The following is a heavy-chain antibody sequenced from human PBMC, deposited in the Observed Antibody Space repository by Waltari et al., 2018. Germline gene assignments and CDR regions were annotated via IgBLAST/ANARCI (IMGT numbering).Heavy chain of an antibody. J-gene: IGHJ4*02. Sequence: EVQLVESGGSVVRPGGSLRLSCAASGFPFGDSGMCWVRQAPGKGLEWVSGFNWNGGSTAYADSVKGRFTMSRDNAKNSLHLQMKSLRAEDTALYYCARWLGAYAYSLFDYWGQGTPVTVSS. CDR2: FNWNGGST. CDR3: ARWLGAYAYSLFDY. CDR1: GFPFGDSG. D-gene: IGHD3-16*01. V-gene: IGHV3-20*04.